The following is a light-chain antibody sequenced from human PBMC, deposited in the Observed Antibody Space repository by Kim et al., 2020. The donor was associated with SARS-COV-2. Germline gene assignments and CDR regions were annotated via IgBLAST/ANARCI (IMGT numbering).Light chain of an antibody. V-gene: IGKV3-15*01. CDR3: QQYRYWYT. CDR1: ENINSD. Sequence: LSVSPGETATPSCRASENINSDLAWYQQKPGQAPRLVIYGASTRATGFPARFSGSGSGTEFTLTISSLQSEDFAVYYCQQYRYWYTFGQGTKLE. J-gene: IGKJ2*01. CDR2: GAS.